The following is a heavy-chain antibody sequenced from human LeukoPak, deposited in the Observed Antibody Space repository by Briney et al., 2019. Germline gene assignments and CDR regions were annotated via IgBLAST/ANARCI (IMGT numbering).Heavy chain of an antibody. D-gene: IGHD5-12*01. Sequence: GRSLRLSCAASGFTFDDYAMHWVRQAPGKGLEWVSGISWNRGSIGYADSVKGRFTISGDNAKNSLYLQMNSLRAEDMALYYCAKGVATITSLNWYFDLWGRGTLVTVSS. CDR1: GFTFDDYA. J-gene: IGHJ2*01. CDR2: ISWNRGSI. V-gene: IGHV3-9*03. CDR3: AKGVATITSLNWYFDL.